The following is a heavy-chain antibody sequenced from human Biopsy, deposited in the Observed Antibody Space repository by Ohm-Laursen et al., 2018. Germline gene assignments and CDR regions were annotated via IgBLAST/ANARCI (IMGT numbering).Heavy chain of an antibody. V-gene: IGHV1-18*01. Sequence: SVKVSCKPSGYSFNNYGINWVRQAPGQGLEWMGRISGYNGNTNYAQKFQGRITMTIDAATSTGYMDLRSLKSDDTAVYYCARIAAAGWDDYWGQGTLVTVSS. CDR1: GYSFNNYG. J-gene: IGHJ4*02. D-gene: IGHD6-25*01. CDR2: ISGYNGNT. CDR3: ARIAAAGWDDY.